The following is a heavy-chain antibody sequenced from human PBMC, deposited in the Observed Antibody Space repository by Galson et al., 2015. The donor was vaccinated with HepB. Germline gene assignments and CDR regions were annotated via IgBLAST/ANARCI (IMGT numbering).Heavy chain of an antibody. V-gene: IGHV4-31*03. CDR3: ARVDPSPTLKGVIGDAFDI. J-gene: IGHJ3*02. Sequence: TLSLTCTVFGGSISRGAYYWSWIRQHPGKGLEWIGYIYHSGSTYYNPSLKSRLTISVDTSKNQFSLNLTSVAAADTAVYFCARVDPSPTLKGVIGDAFDIWGQGTTVIVSS. CDR2: IYHSGST. CDR1: GGSISRGAYY. D-gene: IGHD3-10*01.